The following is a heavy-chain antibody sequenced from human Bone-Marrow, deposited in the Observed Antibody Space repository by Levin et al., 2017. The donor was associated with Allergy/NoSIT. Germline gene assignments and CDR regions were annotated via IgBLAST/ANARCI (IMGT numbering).Heavy chain of an antibody. D-gene: IGHD3-9*01. Sequence: GGSLRLSCTASGFTFGDYAMSWFRQAPGKGLEWVGFIRSKAYGGTTEYAASVKGRFTISRDDSKSIANLQMNSLTTEDTVVYYCPRPDYYYDILTGYYVWDYYYGMDVWGQGTPVTVSS. V-gene: IGHV3-49*03. CDR2: IRSKAYGGTT. CDR3: PRPDYYYDILTGYYVWDYYYGMDV. J-gene: IGHJ6*02. CDR1: GFTFGDYA.